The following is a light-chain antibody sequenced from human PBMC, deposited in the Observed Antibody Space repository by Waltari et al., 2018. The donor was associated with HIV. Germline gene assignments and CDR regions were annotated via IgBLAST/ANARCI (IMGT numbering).Light chain of an antibody. J-gene: IGKJ1*01. V-gene: IGKV3-20*01. CDR3: EQYGNSAGT. CDR1: QIVSIAY. Sequence: EIVLTQSPATLSLSPGERATPSCRASQIVSIAYLACYPQKPGQAPRLLIYGASTSATGVPDRFSGSWFGTDFTLSISRLEPEDFAVYYCEQYGNSAGTFGQGARVEI. CDR2: GAS.